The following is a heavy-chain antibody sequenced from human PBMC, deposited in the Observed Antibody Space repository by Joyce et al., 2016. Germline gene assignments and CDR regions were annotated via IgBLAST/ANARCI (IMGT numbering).Heavy chain of an antibody. D-gene: IGHD2-15*01. CDR3: ARAPGWSYYDGMDV. CDR1: GFTVGSNY. V-gene: IGHV3-53*01. J-gene: IGHJ6*02. CDR2: IYAGGST. Sequence: EVQLVESGGGLIQPGGSLRLSCAASGFTVGSNYMNWVRQAPGKGLGWVSVIYAGGSTYYADSVKGRVTISRDNSENTLYLQMNSLRAEDTAVYYCARAPGWSYYDGMDVWGQGTTVTVSS.